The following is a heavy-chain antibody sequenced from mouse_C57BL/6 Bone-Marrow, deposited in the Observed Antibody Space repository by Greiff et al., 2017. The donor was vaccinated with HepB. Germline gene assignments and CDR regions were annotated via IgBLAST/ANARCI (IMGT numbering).Heavy chain of an antibody. J-gene: IGHJ2*01. CDR1: GFTFSSYA. CDR3: ARGGLLRGRVFDY. Sequence: EVQGVESGGGLVKPGGSLKLSCAASGFTFSSYAMSWVRQTPEKRLEWVATISDGGSYTYYPDNVKGRFTISRDNAKNNLYLQMSHLKSEDTAMYDCARGGLLRGRVFDYWGQGTTLTVSS. D-gene: IGHD1-1*01. V-gene: IGHV5-4*01. CDR2: ISDGGSYT.